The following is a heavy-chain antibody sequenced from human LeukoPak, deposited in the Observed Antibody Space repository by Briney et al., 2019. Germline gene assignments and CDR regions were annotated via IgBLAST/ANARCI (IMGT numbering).Heavy chain of an antibody. CDR1: GYTFTGYY. D-gene: IGHD2-8*01. CDR2: INPSGGST. CDR3: ARDIGYCTNGVCYTGLDY. J-gene: IGHJ4*02. V-gene: IGHV1-46*01. Sequence: ASVKVSCKASGYTFTGYYIQWVRQAPGQGLEWMGIINPSGGSTTYAQKFQGRVSMTRDASTSTVYMELSSLRSDDTAVYYCARDIGYCTNGVCYTGLDYWGQGTLVTVSS.